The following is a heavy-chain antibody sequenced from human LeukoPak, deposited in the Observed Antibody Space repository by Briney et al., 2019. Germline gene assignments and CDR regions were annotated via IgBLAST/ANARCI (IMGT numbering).Heavy chain of an antibody. CDR2: IYYSGST. CDR1: GGSISSGGYY. J-gene: IGHJ5*02. CDR3: ARRSGEYQLLWWFDP. D-gene: IGHD2-2*01. Sequence: PSETLSLTCTVSGGSISSGGYYWSWIRQHPGKGLEWIGYIYYSGSTYYNPSLKSRVTISVDTSKNQFSLKLSSVTAADTAVYYCARRSGEYQLLWWFDPWGQGTLVTVSS. V-gene: IGHV4-31*03.